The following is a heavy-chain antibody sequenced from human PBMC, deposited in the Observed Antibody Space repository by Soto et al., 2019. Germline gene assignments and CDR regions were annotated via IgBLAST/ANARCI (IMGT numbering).Heavy chain of an antibody. D-gene: IGHD5-18*01. V-gene: IGHV3-23*01. Sequence: EVQLLESGGGLVQPGGSLRLSCAASGFTFSSYAMSWVRQAPGKGLEWVSGISGSGGSTYYADSVKGRFTISRDNSKNTPNLQTNPLRAEDTAVYYCAKERGYNYGYDAMDVWGQGTTVSVSS. CDR1: GFTFSSYA. CDR2: ISGSGGST. CDR3: AKERGYNYGYDAMDV. J-gene: IGHJ6*02.